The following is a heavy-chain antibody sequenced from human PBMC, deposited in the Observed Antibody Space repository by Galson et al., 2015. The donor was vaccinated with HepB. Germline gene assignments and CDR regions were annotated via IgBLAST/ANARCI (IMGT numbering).Heavy chain of an antibody. CDR2: ISSSSSYI. CDR3: ARDPEDEMVGATQIFDY. V-gene: IGHV3-21*01. D-gene: IGHD1-26*01. Sequence: SLRLSCAASGFTFSSYSMNWVRQAPGKGLEWVSSISSSSSYIYYADSVKGRFTISRDNAKNSLYLQMNSLRAEDTAVYYCARDPEDEMVGATQIFDYWGQGTLVTVSS. J-gene: IGHJ4*02. CDR1: GFTFSSYS.